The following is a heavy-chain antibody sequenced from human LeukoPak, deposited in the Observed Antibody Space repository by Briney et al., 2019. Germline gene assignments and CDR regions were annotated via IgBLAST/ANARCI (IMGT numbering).Heavy chain of an antibody. CDR3: AIPMVRVTYHFDY. Sequence: ASVKVSCKASGYTFTSYDINWVRQVTGQGLEWMGWMNPNSGNTGYAQKFQGRVTMTRNTSISTAYTELSSLRSEDTAVYYCAIPMVRVTYHFDYWGQGTLVTVSS. CDR2: MNPNSGNT. J-gene: IGHJ4*02. D-gene: IGHD3-10*01. V-gene: IGHV1-8*01. CDR1: GYTFTSYD.